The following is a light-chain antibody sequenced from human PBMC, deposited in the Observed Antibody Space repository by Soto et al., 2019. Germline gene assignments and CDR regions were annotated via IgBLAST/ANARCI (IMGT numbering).Light chain of an antibody. CDR1: SSDVGSFNL. V-gene: IGLV2-23*01. CDR3: CSYAGGGTSRV. CDR2: EAT. J-gene: IGLJ1*01. Sequence: QSVLTQPASMSGSPGQSITISFTGTSSDVGSFNLVSWFHQHPDKAPKVRIFEATQRPSGVSHRFSGSRSGNTASLTISGLQAEDEADYYCCSYAGGGTSRVFGTGTKVTVL.